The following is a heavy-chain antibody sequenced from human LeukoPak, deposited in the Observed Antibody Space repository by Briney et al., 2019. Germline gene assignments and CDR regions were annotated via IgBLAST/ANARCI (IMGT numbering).Heavy chain of an antibody. CDR2: IYYSGST. V-gene: IGHV4-59*01. Sequence: PSETLSLTCTVSGGSISSYYWSWIRQPPGKGLEWIGYIYYSGSTNYNPSLKSRVTISVDTSKNQFSLKLSSVTAADTAVYYCAGSTVTSDWFDPWGQGTLVTVSS. CDR1: GGSISSYY. CDR3: AGSTVTSDWFDP. D-gene: IGHD4-17*01. J-gene: IGHJ5*02.